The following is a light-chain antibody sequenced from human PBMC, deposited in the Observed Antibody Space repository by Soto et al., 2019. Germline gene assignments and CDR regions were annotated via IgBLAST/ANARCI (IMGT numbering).Light chain of an antibody. CDR1: SGHISYT. V-gene: IGLV4-69*01. CDR2: LNSDGSP. J-gene: IGLJ1*01. CDR3: QTWVTGIYV. Sequence: QLVLTQSPSASASLGASVKLTCTLSSGHISYTIAWHQQQPEKGTRYLMKLNSDGSPSKGDGIPDRFSGSSSGAERYLSISSLQAEDEADYYCQTWVTGIYVFGTGTKLTVL.